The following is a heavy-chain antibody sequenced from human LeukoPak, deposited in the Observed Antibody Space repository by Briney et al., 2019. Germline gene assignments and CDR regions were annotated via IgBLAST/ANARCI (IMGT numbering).Heavy chain of an antibody. CDR3: AEVTYGSGTYGAFDS. Sequence: GGSLRLSCAASGFTFSSHGMSWVRQAPGKGLEWVSTISGSGDYTYYADSVKGRFTISRDNSKNTLYLQMNSLRAEDTAIYYCAEVTYGSGTYGAFDSWGQGTLVTVSS. CDR2: ISGSGDYT. CDR1: GFTFSSHG. D-gene: IGHD3-10*01. V-gene: IGHV3-23*01. J-gene: IGHJ4*02.